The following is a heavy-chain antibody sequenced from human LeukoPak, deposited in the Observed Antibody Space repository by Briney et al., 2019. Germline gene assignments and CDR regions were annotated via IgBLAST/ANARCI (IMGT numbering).Heavy chain of an antibody. D-gene: IGHD6-13*01. CDR1: GFTFGDYA. CDR3: TRVLYSSSWYVDY. Sequence: GGSLRLSCTASGFTFGDYAMSWFRQAPGKGLVWVGFIRSKAYGGTTEYAASVKGRFTISRDDSKSIAYLQMNSLKTEDTAVYYCTRVLYSSSWYVDYWGQGTLVTVSS. V-gene: IGHV3-49*03. J-gene: IGHJ4*02. CDR2: IRSKAYGGTT.